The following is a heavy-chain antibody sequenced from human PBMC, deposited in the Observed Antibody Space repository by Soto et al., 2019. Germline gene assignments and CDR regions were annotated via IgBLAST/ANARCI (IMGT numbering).Heavy chain of an antibody. V-gene: IGHV1-69*08. CDR3: TRDWEITVSTWSFVGF. CDR2: IIPFHGVT. J-gene: IGHJ4*02. CDR1: GGTFSPYT. D-gene: IGHD4-4*01. Sequence: QVQLVKSGAEVKKPGSSVKVYCKASGGTFSPYTINWVRQAPGQGLEWMGRIIPFHGVTNYAQKFQARVTITADKSTSTAYMELSGLRFEDTAMYYFTRDWEITVSTWSFVGFWGRGTLVTVSS.